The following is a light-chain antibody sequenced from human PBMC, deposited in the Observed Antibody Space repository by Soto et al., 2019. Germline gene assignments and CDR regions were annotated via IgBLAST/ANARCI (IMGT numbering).Light chain of an antibody. CDR2: KIS. Sequence: DIVMTQTPLSSPVTLGQPASISCRSRQSLVHRDGNTYLSWLHQRPGQPPRLLLYKISNRFTGVPDRFSGSGAGTDFTLKISRVEAEDVGVYYCMQSTQFPLTFGPGTKVDIK. V-gene: IGKV2-24*01. CDR1: QSLVHRDGNTY. J-gene: IGKJ3*01. CDR3: MQSTQFPLT.